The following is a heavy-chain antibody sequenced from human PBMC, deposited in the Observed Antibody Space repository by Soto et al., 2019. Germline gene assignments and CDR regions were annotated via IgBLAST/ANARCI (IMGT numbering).Heavy chain of an antibody. D-gene: IGHD5-18*01. V-gene: IGHV1-18*01. CDR1: GYTFTNYG. J-gene: IGHJ6*02. Sequence: QVQLVQSGGEVKKPGAAVMVSCKASGYTFTNYGISWVRQAPGQGLEWMGWISTSNSNTAYAQKFQDRVTMTTDTSTSTAYMELRRLRPDDTAVYDCASPPQVTRAYYFNGLDVWGQGTAVPVSS. CDR3: ASPPQVTRAYYFNGLDV. CDR2: ISTSNSNT.